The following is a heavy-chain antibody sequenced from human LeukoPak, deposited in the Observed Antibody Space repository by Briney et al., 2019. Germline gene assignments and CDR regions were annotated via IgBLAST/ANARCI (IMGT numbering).Heavy chain of an antibody. D-gene: IGHD1-20*01. V-gene: IGHV3-74*01. CDR1: GFTFSSYW. CDR3: ARRGTVIGTTPGMDV. CDR2: INSDGSST. J-gene: IGHJ6*02. Sequence: GGPLRLSCAASGFTFSSYWMHWVRQAPGKGLVWVSRINSDGSSTSYADSVKGRFTISRDNAKNTLYLQMNSLRVEDTAVYYCARRGTVIGTTPGMDVWGQGTTVTV.